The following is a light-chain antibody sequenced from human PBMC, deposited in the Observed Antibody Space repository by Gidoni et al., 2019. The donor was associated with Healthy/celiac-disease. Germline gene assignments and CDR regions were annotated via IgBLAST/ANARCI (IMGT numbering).Light chain of an antibody. CDR3: QQYNSYSRT. J-gene: IGKJ1*01. CDR1: QSISGW. CDR2: KAS. Sequence: DIQMTQSPSTLSASVGDRVTITCRASQSISGWLAWYQQKPGKAPKLLIYKASSLESGVPSRFSGSGSGTEVTLTISSLQPDDFATYYCQQYNSYSRTFGQXTKVEIK. V-gene: IGKV1-5*03.